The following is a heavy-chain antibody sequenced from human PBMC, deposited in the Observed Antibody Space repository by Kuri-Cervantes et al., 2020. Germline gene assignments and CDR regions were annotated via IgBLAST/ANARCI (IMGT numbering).Heavy chain of an antibody. Sequence: SVKVSCKASGGTFSSYAISWVRQVPGQGLEWMGGIIPIFGTANYAQKFQGRVTITADKSTSTAYMELSSLRSDDTAVYYCARDRASGYFYYDSSGFDYWGQGTLVTVSS. CDR1: GGTFSSYA. J-gene: IGHJ4*02. CDR2: IIPIFGTA. CDR3: ARDRASGYFYYDSSGFDY. V-gene: IGHV1-69*06. D-gene: IGHD3-22*01.